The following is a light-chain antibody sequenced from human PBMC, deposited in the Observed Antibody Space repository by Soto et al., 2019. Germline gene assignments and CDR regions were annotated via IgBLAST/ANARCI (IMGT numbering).Light chain of an antibody. V-gene: IGLV2-14*01. CDR2: EVS. J-gene: IGLJ3*02. CDR1: SSDIGGYKY. Sequence: QSVLTQPASVSGSPGQSITISCTGTSSDIGGYKYVPWYQQHPGKAPKLIIFEVSNRPSGVSDRFSGSNSGNTASLTISGLQAEDEADYYCTSYSRYSVLVFGGGTKLTVL. CDR3: TSYSRYSVLV.